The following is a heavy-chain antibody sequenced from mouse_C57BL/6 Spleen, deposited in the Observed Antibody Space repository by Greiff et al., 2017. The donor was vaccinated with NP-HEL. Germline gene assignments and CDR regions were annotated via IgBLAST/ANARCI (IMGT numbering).Heavy chain of an antibody. CDR2: ISDGGSYT. D-gene: IGHD2-4*01. CDR3: ASYDSWFAY. CDR1: GFTFSSYA. V-gene: IGHV5-4*01. J-gene: IGHJ3*01. Sequence: EVHLVESGGGLVKPGGSLKLSCAASGFTFSSYAMSWVRQTPEKRLEWVATISDGGSYTYYPDNVKGRFTISRDNAKNNLYLQMSHLKSEDTAMYYCASYDSWFAYWGQGTLVTVSA.